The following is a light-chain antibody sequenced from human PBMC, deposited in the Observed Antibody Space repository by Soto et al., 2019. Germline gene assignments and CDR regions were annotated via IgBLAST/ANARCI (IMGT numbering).Light chain of an antibody. CDR1: QSVSSIY. Sequence: EIVLTQSPGTLSLSPGERATLSCRASQSVSSIYFAWYQQKRGQAPRLLIYGVSSRATGIPDRFSGSGSGTEFTLTISSLQSEDFATYYCQQYESLPLTFGQGTRLEIK. CDR2: GVS. V-gene: IGKV3-20*01. CDR3: QQYESLPLT. J-gene: IGKJ5*01.